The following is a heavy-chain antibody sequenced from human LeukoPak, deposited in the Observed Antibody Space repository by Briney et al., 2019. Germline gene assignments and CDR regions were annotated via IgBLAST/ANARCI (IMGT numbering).Heavy chain of an antibody. D-gene: IGHD3-10*01. Sequence: ASVKVSCKASGYAFTSYGISWVRQAPGQGLEWMGWISAYNGNTNYAQKLQGRVTVTTDTSTSTAYMELRSLRSDDTAVYYCARDRRYYYGSGSSSDAFDIWGQGTMVTVSS. CDR1: GYAFTSYG. V-gene: IGHV1-18*01. J-gene: IGHJ3*02. CDR3: ARDRRYYYGSGSSSDAFDI. CDR2: ISAYNGNT.